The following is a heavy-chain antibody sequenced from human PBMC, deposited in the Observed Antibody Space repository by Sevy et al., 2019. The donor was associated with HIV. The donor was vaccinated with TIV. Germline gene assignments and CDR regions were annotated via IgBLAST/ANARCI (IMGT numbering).Heavy chain of an antibody. D-gene: IGHD4-17*01. CDR3: ARDLREDYGDYVTYYFDY. V-gene: IGHV3-11*06. CDR2: ISSSSSYT. J-gene: IGHJ4*02. CDR1: GFTFSDYY. Sequence: GGSLRLSCAASGFTFSDYYMSWIRQAPGKGLEWVSYISSSSSYTNYADSVKGRFTISRDNAKNSLYLKMNSLRAEDTAVYYCARDLREDYGDYVTYYFDYWGQGTLVTVSS.